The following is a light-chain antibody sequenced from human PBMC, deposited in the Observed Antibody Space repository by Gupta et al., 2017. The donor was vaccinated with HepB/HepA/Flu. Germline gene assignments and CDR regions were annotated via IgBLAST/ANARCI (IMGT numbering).Light chain of an antibody. Sequence: INCKSSQSVLYSSNNKNYLAWYQQKPGQPPKLLIYWASTRESGVPDRFSGSGSGTDFTLTISSLQAEDVALYYCQEYYSAPRTFGQGTKVEIK. CDR3: QEYYSAPRT. J-gene: IGKJ1*01. V-gene: IGKV4-1*01. CDR1: QSVLYSSNNKNY. CDR2: WAS.